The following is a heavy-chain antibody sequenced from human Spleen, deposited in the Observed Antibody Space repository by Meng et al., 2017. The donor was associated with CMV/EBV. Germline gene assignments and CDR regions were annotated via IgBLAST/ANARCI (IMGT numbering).Heavy chain of an antibody. Sequence: SSVKVSCKASGGIYSSDAITWGRQAAGQGLEWMGAIITMFGTPNYAERFQGRVTITTDDMELSSLTAEDTALYYCARGTGIGASTLFDWGQGTLVTVSS. CDR3: ARGTGIGASTLFD. J-gene: IGHJ4*02. V-gene: IGHV1-69*05. CDR2: IITMFGTP. CDR1: GGIYSSDA. D-gene: IGHD6-13*01.